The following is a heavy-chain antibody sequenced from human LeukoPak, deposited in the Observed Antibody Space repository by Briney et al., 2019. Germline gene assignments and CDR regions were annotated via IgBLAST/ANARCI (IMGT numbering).Heavy chain of an antibody. Sequence: GGSLRLSCAASGFTFSSYALTWVRQAPGKGLEWVSAISGNGGSTNYADSVKGRFTISRDDSKNTLYLQVNSLRAEDTAVYYCAKYRSAWSFDYWGQGTLVTVSS. CDR1: GFTFSSYA. CDR3: AKYRSAWSFDY. CDR2: ISGNGGST. V-gene: IGHV3-23*01. J-gene: IGHJ4*02. D-gene: IGHD6-13*01.